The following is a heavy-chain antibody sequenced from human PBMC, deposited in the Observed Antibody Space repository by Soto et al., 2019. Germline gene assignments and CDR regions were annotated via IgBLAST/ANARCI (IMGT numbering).Heavy chain of an antibody. V-gene: IGHV3-23*01. CDR2: ISGSGGNT. Sequence: GGSLRLSCAASGFTFSNYAMIWVRQAPGKGLEWVSGISGSGGNTNYADSVKGRFTISRDNSKNTLYLQMNSLRVEDTAVYYCAKVVGSGQQDDYWGQGTLVTVSS. CDR3: AKVVGSGQQDDY. CDR1: GFTFSNYA. J-gene: IGHJ4*02. D-gene: IGHD2-15*01.